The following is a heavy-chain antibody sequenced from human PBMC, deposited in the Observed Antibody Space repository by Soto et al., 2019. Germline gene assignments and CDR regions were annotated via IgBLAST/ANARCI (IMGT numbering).Heavy chain of an antibody. CDR1: GGSIRSHY. CDR2: IYYSGST. Sequence: QVQLQESGPGLVKPSETLSLTCTVSGGSIRSHYWSWIRQSPGKGLEWIGYIYYSGSTSYNPSLKSRVTISVDTSRSQFSLKLSSVTAADTAVYYWGAGGGGIERPFYFDFWDQGTLVTVSS. V-gene: IGHV4-59*11. CDR3: GAGGGGIERPFYFDF. D-gene: IGHD3-16*01. J-gene: IGHJ4*02.